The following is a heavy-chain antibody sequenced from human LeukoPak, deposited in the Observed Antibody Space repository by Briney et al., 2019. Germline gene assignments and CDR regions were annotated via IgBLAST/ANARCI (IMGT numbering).Heavy chain of an antibody. CDR3: ARDPGMGSFDY. J-gene: IGHJ4*02. Sequence: GGSLRLSCAASGFTVSSNYMSWVRQAPGKGLEWVSYISSSSSTIYYADSVKGRFTISRDNAKNSLYLQMNSLRAEDTAVYYCARDPGMGSFDYWGQGTLVTVSS. CDR2: ISSSSSTI. D-gene: IGHD1-26*01. V-gene: IGHV3-48*01. CDR1: GFTVSSNY.